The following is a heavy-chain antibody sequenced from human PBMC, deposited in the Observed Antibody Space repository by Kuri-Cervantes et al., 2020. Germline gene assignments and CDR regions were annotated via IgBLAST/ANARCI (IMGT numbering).Heavy chain of an antibody. CDR1: CGSFSGYY. J-gene: IGHJ3*02. V-gene: IGHV4-34*01. CDR3: ARGLLVRRRQGMNAFDI. CDR2: INHSGST. Sequence: SETLSLTCTVACGSFSGYYWSWIRQPPGKGLEWNGEINHSGSTNYDPSLKSRVTISVDTSKNQFSLKLSSVTAADTAVYYCARGLLVRRRQGMNAFDIWGQGTMVTVSS. D-gene: IGHD3-10*01.